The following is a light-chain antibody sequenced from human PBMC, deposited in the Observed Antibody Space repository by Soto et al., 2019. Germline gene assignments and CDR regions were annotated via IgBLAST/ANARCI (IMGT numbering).Light chain of an antibody. CDR2: EVN. CDR3: CSYAGSDTWA. J-gene: IGLJ3*02. Sequence: QPALTQPASVSGSPGQSITISCTGTRSDVGNYNLVSWYQQHPGKAPKLMIYEVNKRPSGVSNRFSGSKSGNTASLTISGFQAEVEADYYCCSYAGSDTWAFGGGTKLTVL. V-gene: IGLV2-23*02. CDR1: RSDVGNYNL.